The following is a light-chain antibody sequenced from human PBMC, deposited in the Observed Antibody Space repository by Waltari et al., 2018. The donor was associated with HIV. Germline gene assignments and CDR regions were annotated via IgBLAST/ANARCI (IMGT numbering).Light chain of an antibody. J-gene: IGLJ2*01. CDR1: SSDVGGYSY. CDR3: SSYTTSSSLS. V-gene: IGLV2-14*01. Sequence: QSALTQPASVSGSPGQSITISCTGTSSDVGGYSYVSWYQQHPGKAPKLMIYEVSNRPSGVSNHFSGSKSGNTASLTISGLQAEDEADYYCSSYTTSSSLSFGGGTKLTVL. CDR2: EVS.